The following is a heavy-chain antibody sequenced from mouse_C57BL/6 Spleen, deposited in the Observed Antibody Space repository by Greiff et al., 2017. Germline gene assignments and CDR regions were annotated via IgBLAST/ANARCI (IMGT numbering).Heavy chain of an antibody. V-gene: IGHV1-64*01. D-gene: IGHD2-5*01. Sequence: VQLQQPGAELVKPGASVKLSCKASGYTFTSYWMHWVKQRPGQGLEWIGMIHPNSGSTNYNEKFKSKATLTVDKSSSTAYMQLSSLTSEDSAVYYCASYYSNFGGFAYWGQGTLVTVSA. CDR3: ASYYSNFGGFAY. J-gene: IGHJ3*01. CDR1: GYTFTSYW. CDR2: IHPNSGST.